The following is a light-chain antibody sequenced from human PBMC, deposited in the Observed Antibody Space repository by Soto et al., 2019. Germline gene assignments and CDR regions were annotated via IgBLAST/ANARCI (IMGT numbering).Light chain of an antibody. J-gene: IGLJ3*02. V-gene: IGLV1-44*01. Sequence: QSVLTQPPSASGPPGQRVTISCSGSSSNIGSKSVNWYQQVPGTAPKLLIYNKDQRPSGVPDRFSGSKSGTSASLAISGLQSEDEADYYCATWDDSLNGWVFGGGTKLTVL. CDR3: ATWDDSLNGWV. CDR2: NKD. CDR1: SSNIGSKS.